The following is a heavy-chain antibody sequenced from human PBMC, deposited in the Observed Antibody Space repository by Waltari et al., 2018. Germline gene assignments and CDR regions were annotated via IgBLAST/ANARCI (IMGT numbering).Heavy chain of an antibody. J-gene: IGHJ3*02. CDR3: GNHYETRGYGAFDI. Sequence: QVQLQESGPGLVKPSEILSLTCAVSGGSISSSYWWSWVRQPPGKGLEWIGEVYHSGPTNYDPSLKSRVTIAVDKSKNQFSLKLSSVTAADTAVYFCGNHYETRGYGAFDIWGQGTMVTVSS. CDR2: VYHSGPT. CDR1: GGSISSSYW. D-gene: IGHD3-22*01. V-gene: IGHV4-4*02.